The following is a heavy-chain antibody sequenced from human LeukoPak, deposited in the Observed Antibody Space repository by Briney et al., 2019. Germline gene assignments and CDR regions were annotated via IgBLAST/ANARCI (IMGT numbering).Heavy chain of an antibody. Sequence: ASVKVSCKASGYTFTSYGISWVRQAPGQGLGWMVWISAYNGNTNYAQKLQGRVTMTTDTSTSTAYMELRSLRSDDTAVYYCANDTAYDILTGPFDPWGQGTLVTVSS. D-gene: IGHD3-9*01. CDR2: ISAYNGNT. J-gene: IGHJ5*02. V-gene: IGHV1-18*01. CDR1: GYTFTSYG. CDR3: ANDTAYDILTGPFDP.